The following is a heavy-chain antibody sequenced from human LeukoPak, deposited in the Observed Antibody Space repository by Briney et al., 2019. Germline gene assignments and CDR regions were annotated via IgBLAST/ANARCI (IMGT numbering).Heavy chain of an antibody. CDR2: ISWNSGSI. J-gene: IGHJ6*02. V-gene: IGHV3-9*01. Sequence: GGSLRLSCAASGFTFDDYAMHWVRQAPGKGLEWVSGISWNSGSIGYADSVKGRFTISRDNAKNSLYLQMNSLRAEDTALYYCAKARGGVSLVPFYYYYYGMDVWGQGTTVTVSS. CDR1: GFTFDDYA. D-gene: IGHD3-16*01. CDR3: AKARGGVSLVPFYYYYYGMDV.